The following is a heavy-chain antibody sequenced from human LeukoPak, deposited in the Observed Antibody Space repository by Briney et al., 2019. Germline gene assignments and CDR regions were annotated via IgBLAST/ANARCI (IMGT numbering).Heavy chain of an antibody. D-gene: IGHD4-23*01. Sequence: ASVKVSCKASGYTFTSYAMHWVRQAPGQRLEWMGWINAGNGNTKYSQKFRGRVTITRDTSASTAYMELSSLRSEDTAVYYCARDYGGKGAFDYWGQGTLVTVSS. J-gene: IGHJ4*02. CDR1: GYTFTSYA. V-gene: IGHV1-3*01. CDR2: INAGNGNT. CDR3: ARDYGGKGAFDY.